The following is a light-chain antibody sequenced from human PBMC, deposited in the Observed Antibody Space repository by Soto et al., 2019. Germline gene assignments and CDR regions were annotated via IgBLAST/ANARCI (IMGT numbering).Light chain of an antibody. V-gene: IGKV1-39*01. Sequence: DIQMTPSPSSLSASVGDRVTITCRARQGVIAFLLWYQQRQGRAPKLLIYAASNLLSVVPSRFSGSGSWTNFTLTISSLQPEDVATYYWQQSYRTPYTFGQGTKLESK. CDR1: QGVIAF. CDR2: AAS. J-gene: IGKJ2*01. CDR3: QQSYRTPYT.